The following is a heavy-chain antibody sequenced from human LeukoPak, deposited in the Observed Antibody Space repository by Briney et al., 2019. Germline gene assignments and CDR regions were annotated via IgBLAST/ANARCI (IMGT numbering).Heavy chain of an antibody. J-gene: IGHJ6*03. CDR2: IKQDESEK. CDR3: ARYSEIYYYVDV. V-gene: IGHV3-7*01. D-gene: IGHD2-21*01. Sequence: GGSLRLSCAASGFTFSSYWMSWVRQAPGKGLEWVANIKQDESEKYYVDSVKGRFTISRDDAKKSMYLQMNSLRVEDTAVYFCARYSEIYYYVDVWGTGTTVTVSS. CDR1: GFTFSSYW.